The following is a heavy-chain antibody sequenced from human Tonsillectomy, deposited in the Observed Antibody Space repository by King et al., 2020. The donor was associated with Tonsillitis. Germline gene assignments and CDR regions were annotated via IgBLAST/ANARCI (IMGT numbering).Heavy chain of an antibody. CDR2: IYYSGST. Sequence: QLQEAGPGLVKPSETLSLTCTVSGGSISSYYWSWIRQPPGKGLECIGYIYYSGSTNYNPSLKSRVTISVDTSKNQFSLKLSSVTAADTAVYYCGGGRDGYYNLVDYWGQGTLVTVSS. V-gene: IGHV4-59*01. CDR3: GGGRDGYYNLVDY. D-gene: IGHD5-24*01. J-gene: IGHJ4*02. CDR1: GGSISSYY.